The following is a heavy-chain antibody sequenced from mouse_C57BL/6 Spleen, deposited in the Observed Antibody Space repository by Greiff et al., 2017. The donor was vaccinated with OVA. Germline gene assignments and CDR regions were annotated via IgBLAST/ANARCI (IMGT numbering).Heavy chain of an antibody. Sequence: QVQLQQPGAELVMPGASVKLSCKASGYTFTSYWMHWVKQRPGQGLEWIGEIDPSDSYTNYNQKFKGKSTLTVDKSSSTAYMQLSSLTSEDSAVYYCARVGYGPYYFDDWGQGTTLTVSS. CDR1: GYTFTSYW. CDR3: ARVGYGPYYFDD. CDR2: IDPSDSYT. V-gene: IGHV1-69*01. D-gene: IGHD1-1*02. J-gene: IGHJ2*01.